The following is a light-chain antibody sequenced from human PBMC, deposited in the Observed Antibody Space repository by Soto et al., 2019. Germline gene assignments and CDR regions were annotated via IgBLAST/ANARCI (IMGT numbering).Light chain of an antibody. V-gene: IGLV2-14*01. CDR2: EVT. J-gene: IGLJ3*02. CDR3: SSYTSGSTLGV. Sequence: QSVLTQPASVSGSPGQSITISCTGSSSDVGAYNYVSWYQQHPGKATRLMIYEVTNRPSGVSNRFSGSKSGNTASLTIAGLRADDEADYYCSSYTSGSTLGVFGGGTKLTVL. CDR1: SSDVGAYNY.